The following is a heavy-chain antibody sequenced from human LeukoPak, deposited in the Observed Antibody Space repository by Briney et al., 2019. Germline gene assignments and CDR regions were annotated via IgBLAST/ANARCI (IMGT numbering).Heavy chain of an antibody. D-gene: IGHD6-13*01. CDR2: TRNKANSYTT. J-gene: IGHJ6*03. Sequence: GGSLRLSCAASGFTFSDHYMDWVRQAPGKGLEWVGRTRNKANSYTTEYAASVKGRFTISRDDSKNSLYLQMNSLKTEDTAVYYCARSVVYSSSWYDYYYYMDVWGKGTTVTVSS. CDR1: GFTFSDHY. V-gene: IGHV3-72*01. CDR3: ARSVVYSSSWYDYYYYMDV.